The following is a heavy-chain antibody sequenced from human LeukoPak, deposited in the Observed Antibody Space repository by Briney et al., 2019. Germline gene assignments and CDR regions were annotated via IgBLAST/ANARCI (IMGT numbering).Heavy chain of an antibody. V-gene: IGHV4-34*01. D-gene: IGHD3-9*01. CDR3: ARATGTYYDILTGYPLFDY. CDR1: GGSFSGYY. Sequence: PSETLSLTCAVYGGSFSGYYWSWIRQPPGKGLERIGEINHSGSTNYNPSLKGRVTISVDTSKNQFSLKLSSVTAADTAVYYCARATGTYYDILTGYPLFDYWGQGTLVTVSS. J-gene: IGHJ4*02. CDR2: INHSGST.